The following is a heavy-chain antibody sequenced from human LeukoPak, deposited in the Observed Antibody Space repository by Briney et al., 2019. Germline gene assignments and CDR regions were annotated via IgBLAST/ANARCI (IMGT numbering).Heavy chain of an antibody. V-gene: IGHV4-39*01. CDR2: IYYSGST. J-gene: IGHJ3*02. Sequence: SETLSLTCTVSGGSISSSSYYWGWIRQPPGKGLEWIGSIYYSGSTYYNPSLKSRVTISVDTSENQFSLKLSSVTAADTAVYYCARLSSSSNDAFDIWGQGTMVTVSS. CDR3: ARLSSSSNDAFDI. CDR1: GGSISSSSYY. D-gene: IGHD6-13*01.